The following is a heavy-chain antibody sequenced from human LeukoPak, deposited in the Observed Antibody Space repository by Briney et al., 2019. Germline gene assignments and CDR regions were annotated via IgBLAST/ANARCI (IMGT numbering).Heavy chain of an antibody. CDR1: GLSVSSYY. CDR2: IYSDASGGAT. Sequence: GGSLRLSCAASGLSVSSYYMNWVRQAPGKGLEWVSLIYSDASGGATYYADSVEGRFTISRDNSKNALYLQMDSLRVEDTAVYYCARESRDGYYHVGTDLWGQGTLVTVSS. V-gene: IGHV3-53*05. CDR3: ARESRDGYYHVGTDL. D-gene: IGHD5-24*01. J-gene: IGHJ4*02.